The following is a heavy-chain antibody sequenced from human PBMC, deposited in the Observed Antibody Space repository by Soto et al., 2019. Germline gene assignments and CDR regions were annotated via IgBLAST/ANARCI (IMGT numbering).Heavy chain of an antibody. CDR3: AREGDRYGTVCFVS. Sequence: EVQPLDSGGGLVQPGGSLRLSCAASGFTFSSYGMSWVRQAPGKGLEWVAGIPVIGERRYYADSVKGRVTISTDNAKNTLYLPMNSLRVEDAAVYFCAREGDRYGTVCFVSWVQGPLVTVSS. J-gene: IGHJ4*02. CDR2: IPVIGERR. D-gene: IGHD1-1*01. V-gene: IGHV3-23*01. CDR1: GFTFSSYG.